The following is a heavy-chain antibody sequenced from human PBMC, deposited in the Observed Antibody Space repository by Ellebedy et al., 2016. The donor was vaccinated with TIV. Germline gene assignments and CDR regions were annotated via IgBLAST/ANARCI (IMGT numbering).Heavy chain of an antibody. CDR3: AREAGVGVHFYYFGIDV. Sequence: AASVKVSCKASGGTFSSYTFSWVRQAPGQGLEWLVGIIPIFGTANYAQKFHGRGTITADESTSTAYMELSSRRSEDTAVYYCAREAGVGVHFYYFGIDVWGQGTTVTVSS. CDR1: GGTFSSYT. CDR2: IIPIFGTA. J-gene: IGHJ6*02. D-gene: IGHD2-15*01. V-gene: IGHV1-69*13.